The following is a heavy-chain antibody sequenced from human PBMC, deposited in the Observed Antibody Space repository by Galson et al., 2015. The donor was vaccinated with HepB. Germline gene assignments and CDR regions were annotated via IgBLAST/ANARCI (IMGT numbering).Heavy chain of an antibody. J-gene: IGHJ6*02. CDR1: GFTFGDYA. CDR3: TRDPARSLPSASELPGPGMDV. V-gene: IGHV3-49*03. CDR2: IRSKAYGGTT. D-gene: IGHD1-7*01. Sequence: SLRLSCAASGFTFGDYAMSWFRQAPGKGLEWVGFIRSKAYGGTTEYAASVKGRFTISRDDSKSIAYLQMNSLKTEDTAVYYCTRDPARSLPSASELPGPGMDVWGQGTTVTVSS.